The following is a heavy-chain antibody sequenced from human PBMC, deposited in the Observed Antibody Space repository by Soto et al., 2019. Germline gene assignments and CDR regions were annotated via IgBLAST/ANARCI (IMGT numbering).Heavy chain of an antibody. CDR3: ARRIAVAGTKAFDI. V-gene: IGHV5-51*01. CDR1: GCSFTSYW. J-gene: IGHJ3*02. CDR2: IYPGDSDT. Sequence: TGVSLKISCKGSGCSFTSYWIVWVRQMPGKGLEWMGIIYPGDSDTRYSPSFQGQVTISADKSISTAYLQWSSLKASDTAMYYCARRIAVAGTKAFDIWGQGTMVTVSS. D-gene: IGHD6-19*01.